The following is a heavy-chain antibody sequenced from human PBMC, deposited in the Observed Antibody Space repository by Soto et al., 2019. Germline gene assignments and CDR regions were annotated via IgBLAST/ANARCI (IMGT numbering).Heavy chain of an antibody. D-gene: IGHD3-10*01. V-gene: IGHV1-69*06. J-gene: IGHJ6*02. CDR1: GGTFSSYA. Sequence: QVQLVQSGAEVKKPGSSVKVSCKASGGTFSSYAISWVRQAPGQGLEWMGGIIPIFGTANYAQKFQGRVTITADKATSTASMELSRLRSEDTAVYYCARGSRFGELFPWYYGMDVWGQGTTVTASS. CDR3: ARGSRFGELFPWYYGMDV. CDR2: IIPIFGTA.